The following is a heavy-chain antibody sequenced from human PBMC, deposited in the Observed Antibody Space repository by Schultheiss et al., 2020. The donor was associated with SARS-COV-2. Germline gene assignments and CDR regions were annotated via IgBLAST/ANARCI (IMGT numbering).Heavy chain of an antibody. CDR1: GFTFSGSA. CDR2: IRSKANSYAT. Sequence: GESLKISCAASGFTFSGSAMHWVRQASGKGLEWVGRIRSKANSYATAYAASVKGRFTISRDDSKNTAYLQMNSLKTEDTAVYYCTRNFDYWGQGTLVTVSS. J-gene: IGHJ4*02. CDR3: TRNFDY. V-gene: IGHV3-73*01.